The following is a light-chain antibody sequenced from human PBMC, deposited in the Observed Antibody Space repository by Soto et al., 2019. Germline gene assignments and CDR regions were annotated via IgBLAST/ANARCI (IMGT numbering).Light chain of an antibody. CDR3: QQGYSFPYT. CDR2: DAS. V-gene: IGKV1-39*01. Sequence: DIQMTQSPSSLSASVGDRVTITCRASQSISNYLNWYQQRPGKAPNLLIYDASSLQSGVPTRFSGSGSGTYSTLSISSLQPEDFASYYCQQGYSFPYTFGQGTKLEIK. CDR1: QSISNY. J-gene: IGKJ2*01.